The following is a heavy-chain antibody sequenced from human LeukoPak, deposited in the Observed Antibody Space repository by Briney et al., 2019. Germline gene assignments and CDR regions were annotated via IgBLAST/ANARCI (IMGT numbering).Heavy chain of an antibody. CDR1: GYSFTSYW. CDR2: IYPGYSDS. CDR3: ARRGEQLVLGIDY. D-gene: IGHD6-6*01. Sequence: GESLRISCKGSGYSFTSYWIGWVRQMPGKGLDWMGIIYPGYSDSRYSPSFQGQVTISADKSISTTYLQWSSLKASDTAMYYCARRGEQLVLGIDYWGQGTLVTVSS. V-gene: IGHV5-51*01. J-gene: IGHJ4*02.